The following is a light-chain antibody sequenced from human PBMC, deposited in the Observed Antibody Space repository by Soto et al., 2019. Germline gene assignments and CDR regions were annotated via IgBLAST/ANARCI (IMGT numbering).Light chain of an antibody. Sequence: EIVMTQSPATLSVSPGERATLSCRASQSVSSNLAWYQQKPGQAPRLLIYGASTRATGIPARFSGSGSGTEFTLTISSLQSEDFAVYYWQQYNNCPPLMYTFGQGTKLEIK. V-gene: IGKV3-15*01. CDR3: QQYNNCPPLMYT. CDR2: GAS. J-gene: IGKJ2*01. CDR1: QSVSSN.